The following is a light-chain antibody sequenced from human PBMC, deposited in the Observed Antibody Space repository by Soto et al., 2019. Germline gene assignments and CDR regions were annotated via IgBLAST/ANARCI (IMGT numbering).Light chain of an antibody. CDR2: GAS. J-gene: IGKJ1*01. CDR1: QSVSNNY. CDR3: QQYGRSGT. V-gene: IGKV3-20*01. Sequence: EIVLKQATRTLSLSPGERANLSCRASQSVSNNYLAWYQQKPGQAPRLLIYGASNRATGIPDRFSGSGSGTDFTLTISRLEPEDFAVYYCQQYGRSGTFGQGTKVDI.